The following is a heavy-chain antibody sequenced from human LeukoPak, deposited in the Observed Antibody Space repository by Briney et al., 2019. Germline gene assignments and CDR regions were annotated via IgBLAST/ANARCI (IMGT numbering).Heavy chain of an antibody. CDR1: GYTFTSYY. V-gene: IGHV1-46*01. D-gene: IGHD2-15*01. CDR2: IYPSGGST. J-gene: IGHJ3*02. Sequence: ASVKVSCKASGYTFTSYYIHWVRQAPGQGPEWMGIIYPSGGSTTYAQKFQGRVTMTRDMSTSTVYTELSSLRSEDTAVYYCAIGYCRGGSCDDEPGDAFDIWGQGTMVAVSS. CDR3: AIGYCRGGSCDDEPGDAFDI.